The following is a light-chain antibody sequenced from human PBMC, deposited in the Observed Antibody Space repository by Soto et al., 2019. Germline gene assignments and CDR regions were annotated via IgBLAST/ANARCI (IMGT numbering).Light chain of an antibody. V-gene: IGLV2-14*01. CDR1: SSDIGDSNF. CDR3: CLYIGATTYV. J-gene: IGLJ1*01. Sequence: QSALAQPASVSGSPGQSITISCTGTSSDIGDSNFVSWYQHHPGKAPKLLIYDVSDRPSRISSRFSGSKSANTASLTISGLQADDEADYYCCLYIGATTYVFGTGTKLTVL. CDR2: DVS.